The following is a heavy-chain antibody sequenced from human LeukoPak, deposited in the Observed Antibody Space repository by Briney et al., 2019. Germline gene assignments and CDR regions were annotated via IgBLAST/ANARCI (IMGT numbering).Heavy chain of an antibody. CDR1: EFTVSTNY. J-gene: IGHJ5*02. CDR2: LYSGGST. CDR3: ARVGGDDLNGWFDP. D-gene: IGHD5-12*01. V-gene: IGHV3-66*01. Sequence: GRSLRLSCAASEFTVSTNYMSWVRQAPGKGLEWVSVLYSGGSTYYADSVKGRFTISRDKSKNTLYLQMNSLRAEDTAVYYCARVGGDDLNGWFDPWGQGTLVTVSS.